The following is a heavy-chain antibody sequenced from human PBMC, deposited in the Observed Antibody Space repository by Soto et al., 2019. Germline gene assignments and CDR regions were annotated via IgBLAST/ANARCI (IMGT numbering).Heavy chain of an antibody. CDR1: GFTFSDHN. CDR3: ARSGPYGPFDY. D-gene: IGHD3-10*01. J-gene: IGHJ4*02. V-gene: IGHV3-72*01. CDR2: TRNKANNYTT. Sequence: GSLRLSCAASGFTFSDHNMDWVRQAPGKGLEWVARTRNKANNYTTEYAASVEGRFTISRDDSKNSLYLQMNSLKSDDTAVYFCARSGPYGPFDYWGQGALVTVSS.